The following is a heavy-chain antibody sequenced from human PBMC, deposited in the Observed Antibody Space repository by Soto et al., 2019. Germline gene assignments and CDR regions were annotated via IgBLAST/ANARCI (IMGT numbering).Heavy chain of an antibody. D-gene: IGHD3-3*01. CDR3: ARSYVYYDFWSGYYTNYYGMDV. J-gene: IGHJ6*02. CDR1: GGSLSRSNW. V-gene: IGHV4-4*02. CDR2: IYHSGST. Sequence: PSVTLSLTSAVSGGSLSRSNWPRWVRQPPGKGLEWIGEIYHSGSTNYNPSLKSRVTISVDKSKNQFSLKLSSVTAADTAVYYCARSYVYYDFWSGYYTNYYGMDVWGQWTTVTGSS.